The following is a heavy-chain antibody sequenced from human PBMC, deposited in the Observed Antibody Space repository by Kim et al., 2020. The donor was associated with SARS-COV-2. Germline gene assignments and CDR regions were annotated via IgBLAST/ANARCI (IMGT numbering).Heavy chain of an antibody. V-gene: IGHV4-34*01. CDR1: GGSFSGYY. Sequence: SETLSLTCAVYGGSFSGYYWSWIRQPPGKGLEWIGEINHSGSTNYNPSLKSRVTISVDTSKNQFSLKLSSVTAADTAVYYCARGPSLGYCSSTSCYRFYYGMDVWGQGTTVTVSS. CDR3: ARGPSLGYCSSTSCYRFYYGMDV. J-gene: IGHJ6*02. CDR2: INHSGST. D-gene: IGHD2-2*01.